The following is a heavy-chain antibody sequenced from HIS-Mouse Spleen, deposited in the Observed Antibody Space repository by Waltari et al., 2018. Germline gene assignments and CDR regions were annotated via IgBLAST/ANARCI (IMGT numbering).Heavy chain of an antibody. V-gene: IGHV3-48*01. CDR3: ARGASGSYYLVSVSDY. CDR1: GFPFSSYS. D-gene: IGHD1-26*01. J-gene: IGHJ4*02. Sequence: EVQLVESGGGLVQPGGSLRLPCAASGFPFSSYSMNGSRQAPGKGLEWVSYISISSSTIYYADSVKGRFTISRDNAKNSLYLQMNSLRAEDTAVYYCARGASGSYYLVSVSDYWGQGTLVTVSS. CDR2: ISISSSTI.